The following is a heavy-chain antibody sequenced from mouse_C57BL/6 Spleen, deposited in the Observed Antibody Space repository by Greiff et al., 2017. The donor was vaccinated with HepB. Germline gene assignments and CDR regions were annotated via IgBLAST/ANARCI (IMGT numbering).Heavy chain of an antibody. CDR3: ARGGSLPRGFAY. J-gene: IGHJ3*01. V-gene: IGHV1-52*01. Sequence: VQLQQPGAELVRPGSSVKLSCKASGYTFTSYWMHWVKQRPIQGLEWIGNIDPSDSETHYNQKFKDKATLTVDKSSSTAYMQPSSLTSEDSAVYYCARGGSLPRGFAYWGQGTLVTVSA. CDR1: GYTFTSYW. D-gene: IGHD6-2*01. CDR2: IDPSDSET.